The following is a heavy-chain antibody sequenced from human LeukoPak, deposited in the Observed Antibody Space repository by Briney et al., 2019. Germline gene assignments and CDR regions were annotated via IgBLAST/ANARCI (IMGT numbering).Heavy chain of an antibody. CDR2: IYYSGST. CDR3: ARADYDYVWGSYRHDY. D-gene: IGHD3-16*02. CDR1: GGSISSYY. Sequence: PSETLSLTCTVSGGSISSYYWSWIRQPPGKGLEWIGYIYYSGSTNYNSSLKSRVTISVDTSKNQFSLKLSSVTAADTAVYYCARADYDYVWGSYRHDYWGQGTLVTVSS. J-gene: IGHJ4*02. V-gene: IGHV4-59*12.